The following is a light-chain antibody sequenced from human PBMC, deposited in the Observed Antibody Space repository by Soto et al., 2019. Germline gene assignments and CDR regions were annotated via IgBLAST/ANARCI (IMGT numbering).Light chain of an antibody. CDR3: QQYNSYWT. V-gene: IGKV1-5*03. Sequence: DIPMTQSPSTLSASVGDRVTITCRASQSISSWLAWYQQKPGKAPKLLIYKASSLESGVPSRFSGSGSGTEFTLTISSLQPDDFATYYCQQYNSYWTFGQGTKLEI. CDR2: KAS. J-gene: IGKJ1*01. CDR1: QSISSW.